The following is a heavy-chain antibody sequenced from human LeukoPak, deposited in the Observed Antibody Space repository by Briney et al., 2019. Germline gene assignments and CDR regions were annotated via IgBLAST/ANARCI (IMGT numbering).Heavy chain of an antibody. V-gene: IGHV4-59*12. CDR2: IYYSGST. J-gene: IGHJ4*02. CDR3: ARDYGDSKPFDY. D-gene: IGHD4-17*01. Sequence: SETLSLTCTVSGGSISPYYWSWIRQPPGKGLEWIGYIYYSGSTNYNPSLKSRVTISVDTSKNQFSLKLSSVTAADTAVYYCARDYGDSKPFDYWGQGTLVTVSS. CDR1: GGSISPYY.